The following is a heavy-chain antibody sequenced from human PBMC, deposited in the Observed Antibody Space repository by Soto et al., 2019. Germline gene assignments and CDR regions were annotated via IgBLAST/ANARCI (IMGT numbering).Heavy chain of an antibody. D-gene: IGHD4-17*01. CDR2: IISSGSST. CDR3: AKARYGDGRGFDY. J-gene: IGHJ4*02. CDR1: GFSFKNNA. V-gene: IGHV3-23*01. Sequence: VGSVRLSCAASGFSFKNNAMNWVLQAPWKGLEWLSTIISSGSSTYYADSVKGRFSISRDNSKNTLYLQMNSLRAEDTALYYCAKARYGDGRGFDYWGQGTLVTVSS.